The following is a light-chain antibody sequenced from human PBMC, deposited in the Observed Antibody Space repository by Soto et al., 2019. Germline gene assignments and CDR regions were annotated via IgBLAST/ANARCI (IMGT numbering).Light chain of an antibody. V-gene: IGLV2-14*01. CDR3: CSYTRRGTLI. Sequence: QSALTQAASVSGSPGQSITISCVGTSGDIGDYNYVSWYQQHPGKVPKVIIYDVSNRPSGVSYRFSGTKSGNTASLTVSGLQAEDEADYYCCSYTRRGTLIFGTGTKLTVL. CDR1: SGDIGDYNY. CDR2: DVS. J-gene: IGLJ1*01.